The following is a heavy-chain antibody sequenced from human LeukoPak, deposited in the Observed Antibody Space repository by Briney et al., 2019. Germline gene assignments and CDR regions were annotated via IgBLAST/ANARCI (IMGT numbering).Heavy chain of an antibody. CDR2: IKQDGSEK. V-gene: IGHV3-7*01. CDR3: ARVECSSTSCYADVKDRNKQNYFDY. CDR1: GFTFSNYA. D-gene: IGHD2-2*01. Sequence: GGSLRLSCAASGFTFSNYAMTWVRQAPGKGLEWVANIKQDGSEKYYVDSVKGRFTISRDNAKNSLYLQMNSLRAEDTAVYYCARVECSSTSCYADVKDRNKQNYFDYWGQGTLVTVSS. J-gene: IGHJ4*02.